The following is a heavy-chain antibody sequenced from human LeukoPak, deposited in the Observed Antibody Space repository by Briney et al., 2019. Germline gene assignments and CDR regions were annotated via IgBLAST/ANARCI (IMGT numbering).Heavy chain of an antibody. V-gene: IGHV1-18*01. CDR3: ARVSSWFIDY. J-gene: IGHJ4*02. CDR1: GYTFTSYD. CDR2: MNPNSGNT. D-gene: IGHD6-13*01. Sequence: GASVKVSCKASGYTFTSYDINWVRQATGQGLEWMGWMNPNSGNTNYAQKLQGRVTMTTDTSTSTAYMELRSLRSDDTAVYYCARVSSWFIDYWGQGTLVTVSS.